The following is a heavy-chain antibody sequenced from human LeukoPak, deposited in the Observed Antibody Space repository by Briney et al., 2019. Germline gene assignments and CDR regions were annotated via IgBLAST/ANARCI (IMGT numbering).Heavy chain of an antibody. CDR2: IYHSGST. CDR3: ARDYLYCSSTSCYSY. CDR1: GYSISSGYY. Sequence: SETLSLTCTVSGYSISSGYYWGWIRQPPGKGLEWIGSIYHSGSTYYNPSLKSRVTISVDTSKNQFSLKLSSVTAADTAVYYCARDYLYCSSTSCYSYWGQGTLVTVSS. V-gene: IGHV4-38-2*02. D-gene: IGHD2-2*01. J-gene: IGHJ4*02.